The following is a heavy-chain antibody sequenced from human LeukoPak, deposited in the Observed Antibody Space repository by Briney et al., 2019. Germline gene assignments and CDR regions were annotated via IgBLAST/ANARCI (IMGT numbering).Heavy chain of an antibody. CDR1: GGSLSGNF. CDR3: ARGHTLGGYYKQKYYYYGMDV. CDR2: ISHSGST. V-gene: IGHV4-34*01. Sequence: SEALSLTCAVYGGSLSGNFWSWIRQPPGKGLEWIGEISHSGSTNYSPSLKSRLTISVDTSKNQFSLRLSSVTAADTAVYYCARGHTLGGYYKQKYYYYGMDVWGQGTTVTVSS. J-gene: IGHJ6*02. D-gene: IGHD3-9*01.